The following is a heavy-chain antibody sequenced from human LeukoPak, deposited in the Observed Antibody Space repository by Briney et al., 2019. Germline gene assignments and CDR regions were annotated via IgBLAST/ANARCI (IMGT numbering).Heavy chain of an antibody. Sequence: PGGSLRLSCAASRFTFSNYWLSWVSQARGKGLEWVANIKQDGSEKYYVDSVKGRFTISRDNAKNSLYLQMNSLRAEDTAVYYCASGQQLGYWGQGTLVTVSS. CDR3: ASGQQLGY. CDR2: IKQDGSEK. CDR1: RFTFSNYW. V-gene: IGHV3-7*01. J-gene: IGHJ4*02. D-gene: IGHD6-6*01.